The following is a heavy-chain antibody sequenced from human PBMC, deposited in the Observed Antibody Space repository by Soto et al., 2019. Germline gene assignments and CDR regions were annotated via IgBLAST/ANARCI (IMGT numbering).Heavy chain of an antibody. Sequence: SETLSLTCTVSGGSISSYYWSWIRQPPGKGLEWIGYIYYSGSTNYNPSLKSRVTSSVDTSKNQFSLKLSSVTAADTAVYYCASSAIVGREVNTWFDPWGQGILVTVSS. D-gene: IGHD1-26*01. CDR3: ASSAIVGREVNTWFDP. CDR1: GGSISSYY. V-gene: IGHV4-59*01. CDR2: IYYSGST. J-gene: IGHJ5*02.